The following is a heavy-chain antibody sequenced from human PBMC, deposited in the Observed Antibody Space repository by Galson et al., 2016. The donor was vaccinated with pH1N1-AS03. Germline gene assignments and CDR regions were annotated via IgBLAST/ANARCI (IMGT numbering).Heavy chain of an antibody. V-gene: IGHV3-23*01. CDR1: GFNFNFYG. J-gene: IGHJ4*02. CDR2: LNGGGDTK. CDR3: AKDCMGCMLMFDS. Sequence: SLRLSCAASGFNFNFYGMSWARQAPGKGLEWVSGLNGGGDTKYYADSTKGRFTVSRDNSKDTLYLQMTSLRDEDTGIYYCAKDCMGCMLMFDSWSQGTLVTVSS. D-gene: IGHD3-16*01.